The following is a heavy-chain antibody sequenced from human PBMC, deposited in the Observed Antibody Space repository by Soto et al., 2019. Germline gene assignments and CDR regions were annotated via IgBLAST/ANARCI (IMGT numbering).Heavy chain of an antibody. CDR1: GYTFTSYG. Sequence: ASVKVSCKASGYTFTSYGISWGRQAPGQGLEWMGWISAYNGNTNYAQKLQGRVTMTTDTSTSTAYMELRSLRSDDTAVYYCARDRRNYYDSSGYYAPSDHYYGMDGWGQGSTVPV. J-gene: IGHJ6*02. CDR2: ISAYNGNT. D-gene: IGHD3-22*01. CDR3: ARDRRNYYDSSGYYAPSDHYYGMDG. V-gene: IGHV1-18*01.